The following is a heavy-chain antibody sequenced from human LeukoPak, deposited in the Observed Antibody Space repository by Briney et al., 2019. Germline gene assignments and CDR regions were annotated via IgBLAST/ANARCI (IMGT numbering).Heavy chain of an antibody. CDR3: AKDDAWLQYGN. V-gene: IGHV3-30*04. CDR2: ISYGGSNK. CDR1: GFTFSNYA. Sequence: PGRSLRLSCVASGFTFSNYAMHWVRQAPGKGLEWVAVISYGGSNKYYADSVKGRFTISRDNSKGTVYLQMNSLRPEDTAVYYCAKDDAWLQYGNWGRGTLVTVSS. J-gene: IGHJ4*02. D-gene: IGHD5-24*01.